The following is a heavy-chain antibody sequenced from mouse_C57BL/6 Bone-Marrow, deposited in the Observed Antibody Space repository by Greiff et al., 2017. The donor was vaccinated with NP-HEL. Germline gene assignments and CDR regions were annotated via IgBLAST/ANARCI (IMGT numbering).Heavy chain of an antibody. D-gene: IGHD2-3*01. CDR1: GFSLTSYA. Sequence: VQVVESGPGLVAPSQSLSITCTVSGFSLTSYAISWVRQPPGKGLEWLGVIWTGGGTNYNSALKSRLSISKDNSKSQVFLKMNSLQTDDTARYYGARIRGWLLQASMDYWGQGTSVTVSS. J-gene: IGHJ4*01. V-gene: IGHV2-9-1*01. CDR2: IWTGGGT. CDR3: ARIRGWLLQASMDY.